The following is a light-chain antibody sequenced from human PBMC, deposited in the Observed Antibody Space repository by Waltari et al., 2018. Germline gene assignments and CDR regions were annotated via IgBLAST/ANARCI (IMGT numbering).Light chain of an antibody. Sequence: VLTQPPSVSVAPGQTARISCDEDNIASKSFHWYKQKSGQAPVMVAYYNSQRPTGIPGRFSGSISRKTGTLTISGVEAGDEADYYCQVWDNNNDHRVVFGGGTKLTVL. CDR2: YNS. V-gene: IGLV3-21*02. CDR3: QVWDNNNDHRVV. J-gene: IGLJ3*02. CDR1: NIASKS.